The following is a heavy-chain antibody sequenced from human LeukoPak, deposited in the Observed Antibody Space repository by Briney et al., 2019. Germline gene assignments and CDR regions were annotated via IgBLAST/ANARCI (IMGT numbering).Heavy chain of an antibody. J-gene: IGHJ4*02. D-gene: IGHD2-2*01. V-gene: IGHV4-59*08. CDR2: IYYSGST. CDR3: ARRGYCSSTNCWAFDY. Sequence: PSETLSLTCTVSGGSISSYYWSWIRQPPGKGLEWIGYIYYSGSTNYNPSLESRVTISVDTSKNQFSLKLSSVTAADTAVYHCARRGYCSSTNCWAFDYWGQGTLVTVSS. CDR1: GGSISSYY.